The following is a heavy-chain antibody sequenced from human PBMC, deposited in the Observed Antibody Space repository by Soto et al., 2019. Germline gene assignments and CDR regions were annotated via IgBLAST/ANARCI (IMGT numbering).Heavy chain of an antibody. CDR1: GFIVSDIV. J-gene: IGHJ4*02. D-gene: IGHD3-3*01. V-gene: IGHV3-66*01. CDR3: ARDIFGGSYDFWH. CDR2: ISSDDKT. Sequence: EVRLVESGGGLVQPGGSLRLSCAASGFIVSDIVMTWVRQVPGKGPEWVSTISSDDKTYYADSVRGRFTISRDISKNTLFLHMNTLRAEDTAVYHCARDIFGGSYDFWHGGQGTLVTVSS.